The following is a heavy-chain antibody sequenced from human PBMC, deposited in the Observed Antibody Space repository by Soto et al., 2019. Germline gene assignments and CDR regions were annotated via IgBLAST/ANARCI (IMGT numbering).Heavy chain of an antibody. CDR3: ARLGVTTTFYYYYGMDV. CDR2: ISYDGSNK. Sequence: GGSLRLSCAASGFTFSSYAMHWVRQAPGKGLEWVAVISYDGSNKYYADSVKGRFTISRDNSKNTLYLQMNSLRAEDTAVYYCARLGVTTTFYYYYGMDVWGQGTTVTVSS. D-gene: IGHD3-22*01. V-gene: IGHV3-30-3*01. CDR1: GFTFSSYA. J-gene: IGHJ6*02.